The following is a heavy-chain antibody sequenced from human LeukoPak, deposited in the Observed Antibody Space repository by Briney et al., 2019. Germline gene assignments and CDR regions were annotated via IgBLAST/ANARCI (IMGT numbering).Heavy chain of an antibody. CDR3: AXXPPXYYDSSGYYYFDY. V-gene: IGHV1-69*05. CDR2: IIPIFGTA. D-gene: IGHD3-22*01. Sequence: SVKVSCKASGGTFSSYAISWVRQAPGQGLEWMGGIIPIFGTANYAQKFQGRVTITTDESTSTAYMELSSLRSEDTAVYYCAXXPPXYYDSSGYYYFDYWGQGTLVTVSS. CDR1: GGTFSSYA. J-gene: IGHJ4*02.